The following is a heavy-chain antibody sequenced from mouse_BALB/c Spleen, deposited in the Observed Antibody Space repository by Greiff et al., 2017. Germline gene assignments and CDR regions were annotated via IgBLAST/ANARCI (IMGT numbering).Heavy chain of an antibody. CDR1: GFSLTSYG. CDR2: IWAGGST. V-gene: IGHV2-9*02. CDR3: ARNDGYYDAY. Sequence: VKLMESGPGLVAPSQSLSITCTVSGFSLTSYGVHWVRQPPGKGLEWLGVIWAGGSTNYNSALMSRLSISKDNSKSQVFLKMNSLQTDDTAMYYCARNDGYYDAYWGQGTLVTVSA. D-gene: IGHD2-3*01. J-gene: IGHJ3*01.